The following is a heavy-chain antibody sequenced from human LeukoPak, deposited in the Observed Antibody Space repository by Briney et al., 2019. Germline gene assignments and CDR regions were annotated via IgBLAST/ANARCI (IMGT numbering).Heavy chain of an antibody. J-gene: IGHJ4*02. V-gene: IGHV4-39*01. CDR3: ARHYYAGSGTYRPFDY. CDR1: GXSISSTNYY. D-gene: IGHD3-10*01. Sequence: SETLSLTCTVSGXSISSTNYYWGWIRQPPGKGLEWIGSIYSDGTYYNPSLKSRIAMSVDTSKNQFSLSPRSVTATDTAVYYCARHYYAGSGTYRPFDYWGQGTLVTVAS. CDR2: IYSDGT.